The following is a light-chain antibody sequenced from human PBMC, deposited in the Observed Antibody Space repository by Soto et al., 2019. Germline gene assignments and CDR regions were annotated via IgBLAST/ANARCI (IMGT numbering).Light chain of an antibody. J-gene: IGKJ4*01. V-gene: IGKV1-12*01. CDR3: QQTSSFPLT. CDR2: AAS. Sequence: DIQVTQSPSSVSASVGDRVTITCRASQGLVSWLAWYQQKPGKAPKLLIYAASSFQGGVPSRFSGSGSGTDFTLTISSLQPEDFATYYCQQTSSFPLTVGGGTKVEIK. CDR1: QGLVSW.